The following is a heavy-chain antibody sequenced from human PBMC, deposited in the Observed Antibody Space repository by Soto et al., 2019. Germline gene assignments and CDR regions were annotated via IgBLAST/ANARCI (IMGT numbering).Heavy chain of an antibody. J-gene: IGHJ4*02. CDR3: GRGAQGFDY. CDR1: GFTFSSYD. V-gene: IGHV3-13*01. CDR2: IGTAGDT. Sequence: GGSLRLSCVASGFTFSSYDIHWVRQTTGKGLEWVSGIGTAGDTYYAGSVKGRFTISRENALNSVYLQMSSLRAGDTAVYYCGRGAQGFDYWGQGA.